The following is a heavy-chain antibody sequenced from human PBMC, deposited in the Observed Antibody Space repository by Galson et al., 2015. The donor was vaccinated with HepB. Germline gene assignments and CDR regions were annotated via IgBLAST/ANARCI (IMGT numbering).Heavy chain of an antibody. Sequence: QSGAEVTKPGESLRISCKGSGYSFTSYWISWVRQMPGKGLEWMGRIDPSDSYTNYSPSFQGHVTISADKSISTAYLQWSSLKASDTAMYYCARQAEGFGELLFLRPDYYGMDVWGQGTTVTVSS. CDR3: ARQAEGFGELLFLRPDYYGMDV. CDR2: IDPSDSYT. CDR1: GYSFTSYW. D-gene: IGHD3-10*01. V-gene: IGHV5-10-1*01. J-gene: IGHJ6*02.